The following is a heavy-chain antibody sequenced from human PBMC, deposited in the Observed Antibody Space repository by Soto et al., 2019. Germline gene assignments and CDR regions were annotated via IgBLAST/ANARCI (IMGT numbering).Heavy chain of an antibody. J-gene: IGHJ4*02. Sequence: SVSNAWMNWVRQAPGKGLEWVGRIKSKTDGGTTDYAAPVKGRFTISRDDSKNTLYLQMNSLKTEDTAVYYCTTDQMIQEYELAEVVFDYWGQRTLVTVSS. V-gene: IGHV3-15*07. CDR1: SVSNAW. CDR3: TTDQMIQEYELAEVVFDY. D-gene: IGHD5-18*01. CDR2: IKSKTDGGTT.